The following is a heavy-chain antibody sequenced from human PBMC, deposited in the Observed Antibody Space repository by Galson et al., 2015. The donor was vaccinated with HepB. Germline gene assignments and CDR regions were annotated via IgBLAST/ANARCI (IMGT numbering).Heavy chain of an antibody. CDR2: ISGAGHNT. CDR1: GFSFDTYA. Sequence: SLRLSCAASGFSFDTYAMSWVRQAPGKGLEWVSTISGAGHNTYYADAVRGRFTISRDNSMNTVYLQMISLGAVDTAMYYCAKDPDFDFYGEKSTTFDYWGRGTLVTVSS. V-gene: IGHV3-23*01. J-gene: IGHJ4*02. CDR3: AKDPDFDFYGEKSTTFDY. D-gene: IGHD3/OR15-3a*01.